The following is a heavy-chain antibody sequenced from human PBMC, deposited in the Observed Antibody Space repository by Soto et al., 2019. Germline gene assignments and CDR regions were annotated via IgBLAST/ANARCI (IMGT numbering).Heavy chain of an antibody. D-gene: IGHD5-18*01. CDR2: IYYSGST. Sequence: SETLSLTCTVSGGSISSYYWSWIRQPPGKGLEWIGYIYYSGSTNYNPSLKSRVTISVDTSKNQFSLKLSSVTAADTAVYYCARGIIMKRGYSYGPSVSYYYYGMDVWGQGTTVTVSS. V-gene: IGHV4-59*01. J-gene: IGHJ6*02. CDR3: ARGIIMKRGYSYGPSVSYYYYGMDV. CDR1: GGSISSYY.